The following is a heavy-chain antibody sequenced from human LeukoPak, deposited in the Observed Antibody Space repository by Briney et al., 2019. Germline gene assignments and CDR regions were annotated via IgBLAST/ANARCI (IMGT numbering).Heavy chain of an antibody. CDR2: FYSGGGT. CDR1: GFTVSNNY. V-gene: IGHV3-66*01. Sequence: GGSLRLSCAASGFTVSNNYMNWARQAPGKGLEWVSVFYSGGGTYYADSVQGRFTISRDNSKNTLYLQMNSLRAEDTAVYYCARDQGGSNDYWGQGTLVTVSS. J-gene: IGHJ4*02. D-gene: IGHD1-26*01. CDR3: ARDQGGSNDY.